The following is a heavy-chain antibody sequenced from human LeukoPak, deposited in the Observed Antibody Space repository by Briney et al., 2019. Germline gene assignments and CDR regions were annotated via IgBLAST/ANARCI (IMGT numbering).Heavy chain of an antibody. CDR1: GFTFSSYS. CDR2: ISSSSSTI. V-gene: IGHV3-48*04. CDR3: AKVPERQLVQYFQH. Sequence: PGGSLRLSCAASGFTFSSYSMNWVRQAPGKGLEWVSYISSSSSTIYYADSVKGRFTISRDNAKNSLYLQMNSLRAEDTAVYYCAKVPERQLVQYFQHWGQGTLVTVSS. J-gene: IGHJ1*01. D-gene: IGHD6-13*01.